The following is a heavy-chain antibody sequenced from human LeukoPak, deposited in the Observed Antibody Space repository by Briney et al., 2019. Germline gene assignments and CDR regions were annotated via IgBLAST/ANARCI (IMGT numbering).Heavy chain of an antibody. CDR2: IYSGGST. J-gene: IGHJ4*02. V-gene: IGHV3-66*04. Sequence: PGGSLRLSCAASGFTVSSNYMSWVRQAPGKGLEWVSVIYSGGSTYYADSVKGRFTISRDNSKNTLYLQMNSLRAEDTAVYYCARRHYDSSGIPECYFDYWGQGTLVTVSS. CDR3: ARRHYDSSGIPECYFDY. CDR1: GFTVSSNY. D-gene: IGHD3-22*01.